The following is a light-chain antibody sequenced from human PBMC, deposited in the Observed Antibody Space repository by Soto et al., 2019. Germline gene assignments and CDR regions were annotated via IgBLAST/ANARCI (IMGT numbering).Light chain of an antibody. Sequence: DVVMTQSPLSLPVTLGQPASISCRSSESLIHSDGSTYLSWFQQRPGQSPRRLIYEVSDRDSGVPDRFSGSGSGIDFTLKISRVEAEDVGVYYCMQGTHWPWTFGQGTEVEIK. CDR3: MQGTHWPWT. J-gene: IGKJ1*01. CDR2: EVS. CDR1: ESLIHSDGSTY. V-gene: IGKV2-30*02.